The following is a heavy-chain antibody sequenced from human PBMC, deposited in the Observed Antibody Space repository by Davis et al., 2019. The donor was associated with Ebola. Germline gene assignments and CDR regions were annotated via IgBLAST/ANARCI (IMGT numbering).Heavy chain of an antibody. Sequence: SGPTLVNPTQTLMFTCTFSGFSLRTTGVGVGWIRQPPGKALEWLALIYWDDRKLYSPSLKSRLTITKDTSKNQVVLTMTNMDPVDTATYYCAHSPAAAGTFDPWGQGTLVTVSS. CDR2: IYWDDRK. CDR3: AHSPAAAGTFDP. D-gene: IGHD6-13*01. J-gene: IGHJ5*02. V-gene: IGHV2-5*02. CDR1: GFSLRTTGVG.